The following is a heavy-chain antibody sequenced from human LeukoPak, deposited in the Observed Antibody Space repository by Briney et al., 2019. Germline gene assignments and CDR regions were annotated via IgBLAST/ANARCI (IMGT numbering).Heavy chain of an antibody. D-gene: IGHD3-22*01. CDR3: ARDRGDSSGYYSFFDY. Sequence: PSETLSLTCIVSGGSISSGDYYWSWIRQPPGKGLEWIGYIYYSGSTYYNPSLKSRVTISVDTSKNQFSLKLSSVTAADTAVYYCARDRGDSSGYYSFFDYWGQGTLVTVSS. CDR1: GGSISSGDYY. J-gene: IGHJ4*02. CDR2: IYYSGST. V-gene: IGHV4-30-4*01.